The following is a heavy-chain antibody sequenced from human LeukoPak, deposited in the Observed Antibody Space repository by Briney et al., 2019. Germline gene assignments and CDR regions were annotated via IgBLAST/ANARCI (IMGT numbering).Heavy chain of an antibody. CDR3: ASGGGELRIDY. CDR1: GGSISSYY. CDR2: IYTTGST. D-gene: IGHD1-26*01. Sequence: SETLSLTCSVSGGSISSYYWSWIRQPAGKGLEWIGRIYTTGSTNYNPSLKSRVTMSVDTSKNQFSLKLNSVTAADTAMYYCASGGGELRIDYWGQGTLVTVSS. V-gene: IGHV4-4*07. J-gene: IGHJ4*02.